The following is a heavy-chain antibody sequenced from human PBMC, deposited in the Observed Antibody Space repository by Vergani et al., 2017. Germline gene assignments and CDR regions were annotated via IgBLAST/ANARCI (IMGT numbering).Heavy chain of an antibody. CDR3: AKVENGMLAVAGIDY. Sequence: QVQLVQSGAEVKKPGASVKVSCKASGYTFTSYGISWVRQAPGQGLEWMGWISAYNGNTNYAQKLQGRVTMTTDTSTSTAYMELRSLRSDDTAVYYCAKVENGMLAVAGIDYWGQGTLVTVSS. J-gene: IGHJ4*02. CDR1: GYTFTSYG. V-gene: IGHV1-18*04. CDR2: ISAYNGNT. D-gene: IGHD6-19*01.